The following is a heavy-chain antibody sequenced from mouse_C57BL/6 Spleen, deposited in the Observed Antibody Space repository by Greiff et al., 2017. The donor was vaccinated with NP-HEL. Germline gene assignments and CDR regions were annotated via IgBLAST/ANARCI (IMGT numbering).Heavy chain of an antibody. J-gene: IGHJ2*01. CDR1: GYTFTSYW. Sequence: QVQLQQPGAELVKPGASVKLSCKASGYTFTSYWMHWVKQSPGQGLEWIGMIHPNRGSTTYNEKLKSKATLTVDKSSSTAYMQLSIRTSEDSAVYYCARDVGNYFDYWGQGTTLTVSS. D-gene: IGHD1-1*02. CDR3: ARDVGNYFDY. V-gene: IGHV1-64*01. CDR2: IHPNRGST.